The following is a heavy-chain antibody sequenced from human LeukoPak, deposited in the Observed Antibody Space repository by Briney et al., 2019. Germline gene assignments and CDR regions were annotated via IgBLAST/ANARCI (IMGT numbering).Heavy chain of an antibody. V-gene: IGHV3-23*01. CDR2: ISGSGGST. CDR1: GFTFSSYA. Sequence: GGSLRLSCAASGFTFSSYAMSWVRQAPGKGLEWVSAISGSGGSTYYADSVKGRFTISRDNSKNTLYLQMNSLRAEDTAVYYCAKDGYCSSTSCYVITGTMDYWGQGTLVTVSS. J-gene: IGHJ4*02. CDR3: AKDGYCSSTSCYVITGTMDY. D-gene: IGHD2-2*03.